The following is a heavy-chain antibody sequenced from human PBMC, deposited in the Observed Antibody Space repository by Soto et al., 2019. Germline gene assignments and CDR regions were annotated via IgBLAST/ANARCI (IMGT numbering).Heavy chain of an antibody. CDR2: IDDSSSVI. CDR3: ARLRGESNGASPDY. V-gene: IGHV3-48*02. Sequence: EVQLLESGGGLVQPGGSLRLSCAASGFTFSAYSMNWVRRAPGKGLEWLSYIDDSSSVIHYADSAKGRFTISRDNAKNSLYLQMNSLRDDDTAVYYCARLRGESNGASPDYWGRGTLVTVSS. J-gene: IGHJ4*02. D-gene: IGHD3-10*01. CDR1: GFTFSAYS.